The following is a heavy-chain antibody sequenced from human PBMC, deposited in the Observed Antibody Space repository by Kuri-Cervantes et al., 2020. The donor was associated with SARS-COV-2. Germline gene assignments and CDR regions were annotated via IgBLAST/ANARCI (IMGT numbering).Heavy chain of an antibody. CDR2: INSDGSST. J-gene: IGHJ4*02. D-gene: IGHD3-16*02. Sequence: GESLKISCAASGFTFSSYWMHWVRQAPGKGLVWVSRINSDGSSTSYADSVKGRFTISRDNAKNTLYLQMNSLKTEDTAVYYCTTDRLYDYVWGSYRYVDYWGQGTLVTVSS. V-gene: IGHV3-74*01. CDR1: GFTFSSYW. CDR3: TTDRLYDYVWGSYRYVDY.